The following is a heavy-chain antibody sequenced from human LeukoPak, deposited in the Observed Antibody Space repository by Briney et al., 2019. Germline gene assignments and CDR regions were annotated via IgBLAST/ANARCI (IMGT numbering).Heavy chain of an antibody. V-gene: IGHV4-34*01. CDR1: GGSFSGYY. CDR2: INHSGST. J-gene: IGHJ2*01. Sequence: PSETLSLTCAVYGGSFSGYYWSWIRQPPGKGLEWIGEINHSGSTNYNPSLKSRVTISVDTSENQFSLKLSSVTAADTAVYYCARGHGDFWSGYDWYFDLWGRGTLVTVSS. D-gene: IGHD3-3*01. CDR3: ARGHGDFWSGYDWYFDL.